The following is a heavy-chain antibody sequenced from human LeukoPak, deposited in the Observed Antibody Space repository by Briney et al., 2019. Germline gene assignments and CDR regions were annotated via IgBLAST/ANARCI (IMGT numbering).Heavy chain of an antibody. V-gene: IGHV4-4*07. CDR1: GGSISSHY. CDR3: GRQPYYYYYGMDV. CDR2: IYTSGST. Sequence: PSEALSLTCTVSGGSISSHYWSWIRQPAGKGLEWIGRIYTSGSTSYNPSLKSRVTMSVDTSKNHFSLKLSSVTAADTAVYYCGRQPYYYYYGMDVWGQGTTVTVPS. J-gene: IGHJ6*02.